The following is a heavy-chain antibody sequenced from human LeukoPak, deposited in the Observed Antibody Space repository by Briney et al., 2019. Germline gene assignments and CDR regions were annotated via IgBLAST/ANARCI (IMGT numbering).Heavy chain of an antibody. CDR2: INHSGST. J-gene: IGHJ4*02. Sequence: SETLSLTCNVSGYSISSGYYWDWIRQPPGKGLEWIGSINHSGSTYYNPSLKSRVTISVDTSKNQFSLKLSSVTAADTAVYYCARGGIYGDHYFDYWGQGTLVTVSS. D-gene: IGHD4-17*01. V-gene: IGHV4-38-2*02. CDR1: GYSISSGYY. CDR3: ARGGIYGDHYFDY.